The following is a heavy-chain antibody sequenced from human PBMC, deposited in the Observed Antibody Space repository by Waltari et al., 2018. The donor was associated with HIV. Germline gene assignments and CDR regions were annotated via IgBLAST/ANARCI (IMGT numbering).Heavy chain of an antibody. Sequence: EVQLVESGGGLVQPGRSLRLSCTASGLTFGDYAMSWFRQAPGKGLEWVGVIRSKAYGGTTEYAASVKGRFTISRDDSKSIAYLQMNSLKTEDTAVYYCTREAIAAAGPNWFDPWGQGTLVTVSS. CDR3: TREAIAAAGPNWFDP. CDR2: IRSKAYGGTT. V-gene: IGHV3-49*03. CDR1: GLTFGDYA. J-gene: IGHJ5*02. D-gene: IGHD6-13*01.